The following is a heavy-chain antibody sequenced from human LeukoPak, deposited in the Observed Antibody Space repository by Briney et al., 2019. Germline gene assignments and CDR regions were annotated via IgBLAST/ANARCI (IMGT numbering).Heavy chain of an antibody. Sequence: GGSLRLSCAASGFTFSSYAMSWVRQAPGKGLEWVSAISGSGGSTYYADSVKGRFTISRDNSKNTLYLQMNSLRAEDTAVYYCAKDHRVRYFGWLPFDYWGQGTLVTVSS. CDR3: AKDHRVRYFGWLPFDY. J-gene: IGHJ4*02. D-gene: IGHD3-9*01. CDR2: ISGSGGST. CDR1: GFTFSSYA. V-gene: IGHV3-23*01.